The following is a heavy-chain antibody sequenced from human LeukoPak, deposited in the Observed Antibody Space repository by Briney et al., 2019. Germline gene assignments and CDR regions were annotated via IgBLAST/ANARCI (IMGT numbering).Heavy chain of an antibody. CDR2: INPSGGTT. CDR3: AREAVTIFGLVRTQTPKGPHRFDP. Sequence: ASVKVSCKASGYTFTNYYTHWVRQAPGQGLEWMGLINPSGGTTNCAQKFQGRVTMTRDMSTTTVYMHLSSLRSEDTAVYYCAREAVTIFGLVRTQTPKGPHRFDPWGQGTLVTVSS. D-gene: IGHD3-3*01. CDR1: GYTFTNYY. V-gene: IGHV1-46*01. J-gene: IGHJ5*02.